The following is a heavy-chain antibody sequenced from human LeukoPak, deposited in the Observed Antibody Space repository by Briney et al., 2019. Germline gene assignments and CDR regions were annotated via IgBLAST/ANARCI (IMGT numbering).Heavy chain of an antibody. V-gene: IGHV1-2*02. CDR2: INPNSGDT. CDR3: ARGVAGLSPQLVPFFYLDY. D-gene: IGHD6-13*01. CDR1: GYTFTGYH. Sequence: ASVKVSCKASGYTFTGYHIHWVRQAPGQGLEWMGWINPNSGDTDFAQTFQGRVTMTRDTSINTAYMELSSLRSDDTAVYYCARGVAGLSPQLVPFFYLDYWGQGTLVTVSS. J-gene: IGHJ4*02.